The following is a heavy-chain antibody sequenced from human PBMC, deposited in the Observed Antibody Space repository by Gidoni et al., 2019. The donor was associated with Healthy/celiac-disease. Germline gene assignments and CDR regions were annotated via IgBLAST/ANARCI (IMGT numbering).Heavy chain of an antibody. D-gene: IGHD3-22*01. V-gene: IGHV1-69*08. CDR2: IIPILGIA. Sequence: QVQLVQSGAEVKKPGSSVKVSCKASGGTFSSYTISWVRQAPGQGLEWMGRIIPILGIANYAQKFQGRVTITADKSTSTAYMELNSLRSEDTAVYYCAREHYYDSSGYYQYYFDYWGQGTLVTVSS. CDR1: GGTFSSYT. J-gene: IGHJ4*02. CDR3: AREHYYDSSGYYQYYFDY.